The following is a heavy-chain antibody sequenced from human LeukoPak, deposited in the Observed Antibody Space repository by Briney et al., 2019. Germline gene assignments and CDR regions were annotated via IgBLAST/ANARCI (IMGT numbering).Heavy chain of an antibody. J-gene: IGHJ5*02. Sequence: ASVKVSCKASGYTFTSYYMHWVRQAPGQGLEWMGIINPSGGSTSYAQKFQGRVTMTRDMSTSTVYMELSSLRSDDTAVYYCARVPIAIFGVVEWFDPWGQGTLVTVSS. V-gene: IGHV1-46*01. CDR3: ARVPIAIFGVVEWFDP. CDR1: GYTFTSYY. CDR2: INPSGGST. D-gene: IGHD3-3*01.